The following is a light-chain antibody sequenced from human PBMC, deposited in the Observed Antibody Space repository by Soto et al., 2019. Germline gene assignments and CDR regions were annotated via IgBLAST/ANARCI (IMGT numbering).Light chain of an antibody. Sequence: DIVLTQSPATLSLSPGGGVTLSCRGSQSVGTYLLWYQQKPGQPPRLLMYAVSNRATGIPARFSGSGSGTGFTLTISSLEPEDFAVYYCQQRSNWPPEITCGQGTRLEIK. CDR2: AVS. CDR3: QQRSNWPPEIT. CDR1: QSVGTY. J-gene: IGKJ5*01. V-gene: IGKV3-11*01.